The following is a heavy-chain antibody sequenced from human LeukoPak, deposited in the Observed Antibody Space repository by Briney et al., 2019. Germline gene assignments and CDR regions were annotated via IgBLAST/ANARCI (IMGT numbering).Heavy chain of an antibody. CDR1: GGSISSGGYY. V-gene: IGHV4-31*03. CDR3: ARAYRPYCGGDCYLGY. CDR2: IYYSGST. Sequence: PSETLSLTCTVSGGSISSGGYYWSWIRQHPGKGLEWIGYIYYSGSTYYNPSLKSRVTISVDTSKNQFSLKLSSVTAADTAVYYCARAYRPYCGGDCYLGYWGQGTLVTVSS. J-gene: IGHJ4*02. D-gene: IGHD2-21*02.